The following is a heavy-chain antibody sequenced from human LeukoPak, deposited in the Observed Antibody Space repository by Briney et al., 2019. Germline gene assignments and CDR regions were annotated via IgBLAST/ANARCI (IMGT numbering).Heavy chain of an antibody. Sequence: PSETLSLTCNVSGASISTGSYYWNWIRQPAGRGLECIGRIVTSGSTDYNPSLKSRVTISLDKSKNQIYLQVTSVTAADTAVYYCARETLGDYYDYWGQGTLVTVSS. CDR2: IVTSGST. CDR1: GASISTGSYY. J-gene: IGHJ4*02. V-gene: IGHV4-61*02. CDR3: ARETLGDYYDY.